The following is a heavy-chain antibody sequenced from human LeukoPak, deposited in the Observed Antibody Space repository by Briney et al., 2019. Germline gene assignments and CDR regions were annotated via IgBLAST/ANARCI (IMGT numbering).Heavy chain of an antibody. CDR3: ARDLIVEGTAILGY. CDR2: ISSSSTHL. D-gene: IGHD1-26*01. CDR1: GFTFSSYW. J-gene: IGHJ4*02. V-gene: IGHV3-21*01. Sequence: RPGGSLRLSCAASGFTFSSYWMSWVRQAPGKGLEWVSSISSSSTHLYHADSVKGRFAISRDNAKNSLYLQMNSLRAEHTAVYYCARDLIVEGTAILGYWGQGTLVTVSS.